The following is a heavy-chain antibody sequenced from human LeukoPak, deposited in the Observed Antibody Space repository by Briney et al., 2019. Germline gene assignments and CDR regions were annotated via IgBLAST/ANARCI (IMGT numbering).Heavy chain of an antibody. D-gene: IGHD1-26*01. CDR2: IIPIFGTA. Sequence: ASVKVSCKASGGTFSSYAISWVRQAPGQGLEWMGGIIPIFGTANYAQKFQGRVTITADESTSTAYMELSSLRAEDTAVYYCARDRVGATTGGTYYYYMDVWGKGTTVTISS. CDR3: ARDRVGATTGGTYYYYMDV. J-gene: IGHJ6*03. V-gene: IGHV1-69*13. CDR1: GGTFSSYA.